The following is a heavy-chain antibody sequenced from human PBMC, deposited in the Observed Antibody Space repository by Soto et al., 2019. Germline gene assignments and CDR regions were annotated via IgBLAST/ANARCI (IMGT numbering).Heavy chain of an antibody. Sequence: PGGSLRLSCAVSGFTFNNYDMNWVRQAPGKGLEWVSYISTSGSTIYYADSVKGRFTISRDNAKNTLYLQMNSLRAEDTAVYYCAPSGSYVDYWGQGTLVTVSS. V-gene: IGHV3-48*01. CDR3: APSGSYVDY. J-gene: IGHJ4*02. CDR1: GFTFNNYD. D-gene: IGHD1-26*01. CDR2: ISTSGSTI.